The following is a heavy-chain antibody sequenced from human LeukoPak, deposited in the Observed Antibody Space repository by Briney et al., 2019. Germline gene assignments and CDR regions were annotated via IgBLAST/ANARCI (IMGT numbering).Heavy chain of an antibody. Sequence: SVTLSLTCAVYSGSFSGYYWSWIRQPPGKGLEWIGEINHSGSTNDNPSLKSRVTISVDTSKNQFSLKLTSVTAADTAVYYCARGGGNYYMDVWGKGTTVTVSS. CDR2: INHSGST. CDR3: ARGGGNYYMDV. V-gene: IGHV4-34*01. J-gene: IGHJ6*03. CDR1: SGSFSGYY.